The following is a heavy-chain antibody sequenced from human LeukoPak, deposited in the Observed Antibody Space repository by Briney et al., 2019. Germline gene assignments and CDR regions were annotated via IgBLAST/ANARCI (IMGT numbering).Heavy chain of an antibody. CDR3: AKAFGSGHRYYYYYMDV. CDR1: GFTFSSYA. J-gene: IGHJ6*03. V-gene: IGHV3-23*01. CDR2: ISGSGGST. D-gene: IGHD2-15*01. Sequence: GGSLRLSCAASGFTFSSYAMSWVRQAPGKGLEWVSAISGSGGSTYYADSVKGRFTISRDNSKNTLYLQMNSLRAEDTAVYYCAKAFGSGHRYYYYYMDVWGKGTTVTVS.